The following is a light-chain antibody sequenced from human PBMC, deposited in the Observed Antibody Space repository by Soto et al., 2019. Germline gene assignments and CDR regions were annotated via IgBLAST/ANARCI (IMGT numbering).Light chain of an antibody. Sequence: DIVLTQSPGTLSLSPGERATLSCRASQSATSNYLAWYQQKPGQAPRLLMYGTSSRATGIPDRFSGSGSGTDFTLTISSLEPEDFAVYYCHQYGRSPRGTFGQGTKVDIK. CDR1: QSATSNY. J-gene: IGKJ1*01. CDR2: GTS. V-gene: IGKV3-20*01. CDR3: HQYGRSPRGT.